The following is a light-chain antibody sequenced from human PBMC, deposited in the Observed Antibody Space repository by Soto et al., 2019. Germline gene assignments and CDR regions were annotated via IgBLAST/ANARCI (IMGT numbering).Light chain of an antibody. CDR2: DAS. J-gene: IGKJ1*01. V-gene: IGKV3-11*01. CDR3: QQRTNWPLWT. Sequence: EIVLTQSPATLSLSPGESATLSCRASQSVSSYLAWYQQKPGQAPRLLIYDASNRATGIPARFSGSGSGTDFTLTSSRLEPEDFAVYYCQQRTNWPLWTFGQGTKVEIK. CDR1: QSVSSY.